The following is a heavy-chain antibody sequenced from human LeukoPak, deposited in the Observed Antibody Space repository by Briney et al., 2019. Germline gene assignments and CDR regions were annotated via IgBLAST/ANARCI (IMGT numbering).Heavy chain of an antibody. J-gene: IGHJ4*02. D-gene: IGHD4-17*01. CDR1: GFTFSSYS. CDR2: ISSSSSYI. Sequence: GGSLRLSCAASGFTFSSYSMNWVRQAPGKGLEWVSSISSSSSYIYYADSVKGRFTISRDNAKNSLYLQMNSLGAEATAVYYCAKDAYGDRAVFDYWGQGTLVTVSS. CDR3: AKDAYGDRAVFDY. V-gene: IGHV3-21*04.